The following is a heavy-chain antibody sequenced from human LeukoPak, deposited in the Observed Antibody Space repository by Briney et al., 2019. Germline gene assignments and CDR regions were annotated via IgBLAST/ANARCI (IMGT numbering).Heavy chain of an antibody. J-gene: IGHJ4*02. CDR2: ISSNGGST. CDR3: ARGRGSSSH. Sequence: GGSLRLSCAASGFTFSSYAMHWVRQAPGKGLEYVSAISSNGGSTYYANSVKGRFTISRDNSKNTPYLQMGSLRAEDMAVYYCARGRGSSSHWGQGTLVTVSS. CDR1: GFTFSSYA. V-gene: IGHV3-64*01. D-gene: IGHD6-13*01.